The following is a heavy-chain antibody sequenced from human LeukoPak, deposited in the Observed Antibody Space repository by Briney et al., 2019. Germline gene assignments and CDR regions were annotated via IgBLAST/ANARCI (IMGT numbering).Heavy chain of an antibody. J-gene: IGHJ4*02. CDR2: IKQDGSEK. CDR3: AKDMGYCSSTSCHQGFDY. Sequence: PGGSLRLSCAASGFTFSSYWMSWVRQAPGKGLEWVANIKQDGSEKYYVGSVKGRFTISRDNAKNSLYLQMNSLRAEDTALYYCAKDMGYCSSTSCHQGFDYWGQGTLVTVSS. V-gene: IGHV3-7*03. CDR1: GFTFSSYW. D-gene: IGHD2-2*01.